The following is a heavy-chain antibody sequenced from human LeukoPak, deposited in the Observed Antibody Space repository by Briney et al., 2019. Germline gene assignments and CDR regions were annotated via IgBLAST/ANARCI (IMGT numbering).Heavy chain of an antibody. J-gene: IGHJ4*02. D-gene: IGHD1-26*01. CDR2: IYPGDSDT. Sequence: GESLKISCKCSGYSFTSYWIGWVRQMPGKGLEWMGIIYPGDSDTRYSPSFQGQVTISADKSITTAYLQWSSLKASDTAMYHCARRGNYYEFDYWGQGTLVTVSS. CDR3: ARRGNYYEFDY. CDR1: GYSFTSYW. V-gene: IGHV5-51*01.